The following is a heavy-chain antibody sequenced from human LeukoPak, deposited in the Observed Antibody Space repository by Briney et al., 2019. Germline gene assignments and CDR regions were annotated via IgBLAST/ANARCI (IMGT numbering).Heavy chain of an antibody. CDR2: IYYSGST. CDR1: GGSISSSSYY. D-gene: IGHD3-3*01. Sequence: SETLSLTCTVSGGSISSSSYYWGWIRRPPGKGLEWIGSIYYSGSTYYNPPLKSRVTISVDTSKNQFSLKLSSVTAADTAVYYCATVITIFGVVKGDSDYWGQGTLVTVSS. J-gene: IGHJ4*02. CDR3: ATVITIFGVVKGDSDY. V-gene: IGHV4-39*01.